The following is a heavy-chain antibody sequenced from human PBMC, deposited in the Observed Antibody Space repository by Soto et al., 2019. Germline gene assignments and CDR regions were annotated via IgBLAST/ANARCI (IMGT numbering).Heavy chain of an antibody. CDR3: AIFSDYYDSSGYSRDAFDI. D-gene: IGHD3-22*01. V-gene: IGHV1-69*13. Sequence: ASVKVSCKASGGTFSSYAISWVRQAPGQGLEWMGGIIPIFGTANYAQKFQGRVTITADESTSTAYMKLSSLRSEDTAVYYCAIFSDYYDSSGYSRDAFDIWGQGTMVTVS. J-gene: IGHJ3*02. CDR2: IIPIFGTA. CDR1: GGTFSSYA.